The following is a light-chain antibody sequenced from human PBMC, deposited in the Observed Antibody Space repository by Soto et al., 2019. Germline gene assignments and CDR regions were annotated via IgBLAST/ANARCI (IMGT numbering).Light chain of an antibody. V-gene: IGKV1-5*01. CDR2: DAS. J-gene: IGKJ2*01. Sequence: IQMTQSPSTLSAPVGDRVTITCQASQTISTLLAWFQHKPGKAPNLLIYDASNLDSGVPSRFSGSGSGTEFTLTISSLQSDDSATYFGQQYSHLVTFGQGTKLEIK. CDR3: QQYSHLVT. CDR1: QTISTL.